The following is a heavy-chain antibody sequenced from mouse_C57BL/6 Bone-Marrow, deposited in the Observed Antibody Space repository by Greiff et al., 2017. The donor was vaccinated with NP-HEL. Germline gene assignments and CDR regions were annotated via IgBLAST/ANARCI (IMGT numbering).Heavy chain of an antibody. V-gene: IGHV2-9*01. J-gene: IGHJ2*01. CDR2: ICGGGST. CDR1: GFSLTSYG. Sequence: VNVVASGPGLVAPSQSLSITFPVSGFSLTSYGVDWVRQPPGKGLEWLGVICGGGSTNYNSALMSILSLSKDNSKSQVFLKMHSLQTADTSMYYCANPAYYSNYGFDYWGQGTTLTVSS. D-gene: IGHD2-5*01. CDR3: ANPAYYSNYGFDY.